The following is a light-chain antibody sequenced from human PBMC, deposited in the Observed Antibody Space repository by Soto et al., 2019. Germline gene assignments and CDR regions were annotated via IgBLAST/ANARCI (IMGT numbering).Light chain of an antibody. Sequence: DIQMTQSPSTLSASVGDRVTITCRASQSISSWLAWYQQKPGKAPKLLIYDASSLESGVPSRFSGSGSGTEFTLTISSLQPDDFATYSCQQYDDYSWTFGQGTKVEI. CDR1: QSISSW. V-gene: IGKV1-5*01. J-gene: IGKJ1*01. CDR3: QQYDDYSWT. CDR2: DAS.